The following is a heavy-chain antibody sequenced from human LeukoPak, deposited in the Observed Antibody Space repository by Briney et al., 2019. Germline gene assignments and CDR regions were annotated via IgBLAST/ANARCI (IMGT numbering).Heavy chain of an antibody. J-gene: IGHJ4*02. CDR3: ALSSAPDIVVVPAAVGDSYFDY. V-gene: IGHV2-5*02. D-gene: IGHD2-2*01. Sequence: SGPTLVNPTQTLTLTCTFSGFSLSTSGVGVGWIRQPPGKALEWLALIYWDDDKRYSPSLKSRLTITKDTSKNQVVLTMTNIDPVDTATYYCALSSAPDIVVVPAAVGDSYFDYWGQGTLVTVSS. CDR1: GFSLSTSGVG. CDR2: IYWDDDK.